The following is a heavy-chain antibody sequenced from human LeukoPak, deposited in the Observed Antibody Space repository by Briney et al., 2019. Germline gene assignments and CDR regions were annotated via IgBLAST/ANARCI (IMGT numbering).Heavy chain of an antibody. Sequence: PSETLSLTCAVYGGSFSGYYWSWIRQPPGKGLEWIGEINHSGSTNYNPSLKSRVTISVDTSKNQFSLKLSSVTAADTAVYYCARGLRDEHILSLGGYFDYWGQGTLVTVSS. CDR1: GGSFSGYY. CDR3: ARGLRDEHILSLGGYFDY. CDR2: INHSGST. J-gene: IGHJ4*02. D-gene: IGHD2-21*01. V-gene: IGHV4-34*01.